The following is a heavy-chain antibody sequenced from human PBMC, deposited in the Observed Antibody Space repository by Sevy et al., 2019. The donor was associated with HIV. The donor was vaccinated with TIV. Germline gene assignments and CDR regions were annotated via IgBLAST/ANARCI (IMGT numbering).Heavy chain of an antibody. V-gene: IGHV3-30*04. CDR1: GFTFSIYS. J-gene: IGHJ4*02. CDR2: ISYDGSKK. CDR3: AREGSSTFVDY. D-gene: IGHD2-2*01. Sequence: GGSLRLSCAASGFTFSIYSMHWVRQAPGKGLEWVAVISYDGSKKNYADSVKGRFTISRENSENTLYLQMNSLRTEDTAVYYCAREGSSTFVDYWGRGTLVTVSS.